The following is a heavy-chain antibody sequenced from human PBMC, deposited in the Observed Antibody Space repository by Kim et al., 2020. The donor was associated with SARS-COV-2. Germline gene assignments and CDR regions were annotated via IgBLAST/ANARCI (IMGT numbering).Heavy chain of an antibody. J-gene: IGHJ4*02. CDR3: AKGIVVVIASHFDY. Sequence: ADAVKGRFNISRDNSKNTLYLQMNSLRAEDTAVYYCAKGIVVVIASHFDYWGQGTLVTVSS. D-gene: IGHD2-21*01. V-gene: IGHV3-23*01.